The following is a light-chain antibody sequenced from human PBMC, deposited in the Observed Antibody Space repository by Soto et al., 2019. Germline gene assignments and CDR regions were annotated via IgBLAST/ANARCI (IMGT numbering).Light chain of an antibody. CDR3: QQYNNWPPIT. J-gene: IGKJ5*01. CDR2: YAS. V-gene: IGKV3-15*01. CDR1: QSVSNN. Sequence: EIMMTQSPATLSVSPGERATLSCRASQSVSNNLAWYQQKPGQAPRLLIYYASTRATGVPARFSGSGSGTEFALTISSLQSEDFALYYCQQYNNWPPITFGQGTRLEIK.